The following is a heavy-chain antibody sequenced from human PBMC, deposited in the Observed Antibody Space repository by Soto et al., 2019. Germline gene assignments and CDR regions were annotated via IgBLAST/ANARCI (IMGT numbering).Heavy chain of an antibody. V-gene: IGHV1-2*02. CDR3: ARELFGGVSR. CDR1: GYTFTGYY. CDR2: INPNSGGT. Sequence: ASVKVSCKASGYTFTGYYMHWVRQAPGQGLEWMGWINPNSGGTNYAQKFQGRVTMTRGTSISTAYMELSRLRSDDTAVYYCARELFGGVSRWGQGTLVTVSS. J-gene: IGHJ4*02. D-gene: IGHD3-16*01.